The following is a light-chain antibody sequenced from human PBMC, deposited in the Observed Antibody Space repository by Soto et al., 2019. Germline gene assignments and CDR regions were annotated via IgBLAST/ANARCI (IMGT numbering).Light chain of an antibody. CDR2: EVV. J-gene: IGLJ1*01. CDR3: CSYAGSSTYV. V-gene: IGLV2-8*01. CDR1: KNDIGVYDF. Sequence: QSALTQPPSASGSPGQSVTISCTGTKNDIGVYDFVSWYQHHPGKAPRLIIYEVVQRPSGVPDRFSGSKSGNTASLTVSGLQAEDEADYYCCSYAGSSTYVFGTGTKVTVL.